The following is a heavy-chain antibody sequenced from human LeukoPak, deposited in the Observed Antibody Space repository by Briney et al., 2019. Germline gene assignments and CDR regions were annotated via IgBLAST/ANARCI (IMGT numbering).Heavy chain of an antibody. CDR1: GFTFSSSA. CDR2: ISNNGGYT. CDR3: AKQLGYCSDGSCYFPS. D-gene: IGHD2-15*01. J-gene: IGHJ5*02. Sequence: GGSLRLSCAASGFTFSSSAMSWVRQAPGKGLEWVSAISNNGGYTYYADSVTGRFTISRDNSKSTLCLQMNSLRAEDTAVYYCAKQLGYCSDGSCYFPSWGQGTLVTVSS. V-gene: IGHV3-23*01.